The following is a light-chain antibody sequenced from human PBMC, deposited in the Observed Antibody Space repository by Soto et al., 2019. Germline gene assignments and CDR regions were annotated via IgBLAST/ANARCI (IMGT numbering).Light chain of an antibody. J-gene: IGLJ2*01. CDR3: CSYAGSSTFII. CDR2: EVN. V-gene: IGLV2-23*02. Sequence: QSALTQPASVSGSPGQSITISCTGTSSDVGSYNLVSWYQQHPDKAPKLMIYEVNKRPSGVSNRFSGSKSGNTASLTISGLQAEDEADYYCCSYAGSSTFIIFGGGTQLTVL. CDR1: SSDVGSYNL.